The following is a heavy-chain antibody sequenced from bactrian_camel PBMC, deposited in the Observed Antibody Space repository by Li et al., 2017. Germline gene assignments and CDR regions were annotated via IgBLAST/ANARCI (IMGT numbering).Heavy chain of an antibody. CDR1: GFDFSGYS. J-gene: IGHJ4*01. D-gene: IGHD3*01. CDR2: TAFHGGLT. Sequence: VQLVESGGGLVQPGGSLRLSCAASGFDFSGYSMTWGRQAPGKELEWVSTAFHGGLTTYATFAEGRFTCSRDNAKSTLYLQLDNLKTEDTATYYCLRGAWSANMPRGQGTQVTVSS. V-gene: IGHV3S42*01.